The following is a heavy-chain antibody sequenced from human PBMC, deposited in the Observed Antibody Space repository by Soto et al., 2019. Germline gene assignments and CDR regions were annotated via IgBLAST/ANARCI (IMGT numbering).Heavy chain of an antibody. D-gene: IGHD3-9*01. J-gene: IGHJ4*02. Sequence: ASVKVSCKASGYTFTSYGISWVRQAPGQGLEWMGWISAYNGNTNYAQKLQGRVTMTTDTSTSTAYMELRSLRSDDTAVYYCVADYDTLTGQDYWGQGTLVTVSS. V-gene: IGHV1-18*01. CDR3: VADYDTLTGQDY. CDR2: ISAYNGNT. CDR1: GYTFTSYG.